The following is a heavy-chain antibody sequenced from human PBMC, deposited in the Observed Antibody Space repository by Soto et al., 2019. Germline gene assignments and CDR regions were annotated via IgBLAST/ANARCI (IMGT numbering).Heavy chain of an antibody. V-gene: IGHV4-30-2*01. Sequence: QLQLQESGSGLVKPSQTLSLTCAVSGGSISSGGYSWSWIRQPPGKGLEWIGYIYQSGSTYYNPAIKSRVTISVDRAKHQFSLKLSSVSAADKAVYYCARGEVVAAQHWGQGTLVTVSS. J-gene: IGHJ4*02. CDR3: ARGEVVAAQH. D-gene: IGHD2-15*01. CDR2: IYQSGST. CDR1: GGSISSGGYS.